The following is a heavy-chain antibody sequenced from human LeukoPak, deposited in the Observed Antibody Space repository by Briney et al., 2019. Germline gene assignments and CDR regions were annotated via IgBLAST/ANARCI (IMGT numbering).Heavy chain of an antibody. D-gene: IGHD5-18*01. Sequence: GGSLRLSCAASGFTFSSYGMHWVRQAPGKGLEWVAVISYDGSNKYYADSVKGRFTISRDNFKNTLYLQMNSLRAEDTAVYYCARDGYSYAFDIWGQGTMVTVSS. CDR2: ISYDGSNK. J-gene: IGHJ3*02. CDR1: GFTFSSYG. V-gene: IGHV3-30*03. CDR3: ARDGYSYAFDI.